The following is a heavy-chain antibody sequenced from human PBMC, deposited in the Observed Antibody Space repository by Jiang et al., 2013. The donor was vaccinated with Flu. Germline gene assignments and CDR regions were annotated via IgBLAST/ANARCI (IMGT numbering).Heavy chain of an antibody. CDR1: YW. CDR2: IYPGDSDT. J-gene: IGHJ4*02. CDR3: ARLGEDYGGFGYFDY. Sequence: YWIGWVRQMPGKGLEWMGIIYPGDSDTRYSPSFPRPRSPSQPTSPSAPPTCSGSSLKASDTAMYYCARLGEDYGGFGYFDYWGQGTLVTVSS. V-gene: IGHV5-51*01. D-gene: IGHD4-23*01.